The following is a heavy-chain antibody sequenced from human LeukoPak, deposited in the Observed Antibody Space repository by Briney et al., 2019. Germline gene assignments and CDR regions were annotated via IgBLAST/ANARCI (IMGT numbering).Heavy chain of an antibody. CDR1: GYSFSNYW. D-gene: IGHD5-18*01. CDR3: ARHQFDDTAMVTFDY. J-gene: IGHJ4*02. Sequence: GESLKISCKASGYSFSNYWIGWVRQMPGKGLELMGIIYPAESDSRYSPSFQGQVTISADKSISTAYLQWSSLKASDTGMYYCARHQFDDTAMVTFDYWGQGTLVNVSS. CDR2: IYPAESDS. V-gene: IGHV5-51*01.